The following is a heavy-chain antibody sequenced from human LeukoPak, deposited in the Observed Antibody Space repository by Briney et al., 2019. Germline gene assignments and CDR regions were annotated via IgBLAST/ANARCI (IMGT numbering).Heavy chain of an antibody. Sequence: PGGSLRLSCAASEFTFSSYAMSWVRQAPGKALEWVSAISGGGDSTYYADSVKGRFTISRDNSKNTLYLQMNSLRAEDTAVYYCTGQAYYYDTSGFNFDYWGQGILVAVSS. CDR1: EFTFSSYA. J-gene: IGHJ4*02. CDR2: ISGGGDST. CDR3: TGQAYYYDTSGFNFDY. V-gene: IGHV3-23*01. D-gene: IGHD3-22*01.